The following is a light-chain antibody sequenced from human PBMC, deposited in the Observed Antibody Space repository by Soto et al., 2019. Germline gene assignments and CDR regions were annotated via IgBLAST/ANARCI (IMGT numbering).Light chain of an antibody. Sequence: QSALTQPPSASGSPGQSVTISCTGTSSDVGGYNSVSWYQQHPGKAPELMIYEVSKRPSGVPDRFSGSKSGNTASLTVSGLRADDEADYYCSSYAGSNNFVFGTGTKVTGL. CDR1: SSDVGGYNS. CDR2: EVS. V-gene: IGLV2-8*01. CDR3: SSYAGSNNFV. J-gene: IGLJ1*01.